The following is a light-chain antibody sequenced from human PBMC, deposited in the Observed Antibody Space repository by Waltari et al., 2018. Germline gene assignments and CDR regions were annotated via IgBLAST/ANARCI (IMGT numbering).Light chain of an antibody. CDR3: QQGYSTPPT. J-gene: IGKJ4*01. V-gene: IGKV1-39*01. CDR1: QTVSNH. CDR2: AAA. Sequence: DIQMIQYPSSLSASVGDRVTITCRASQTVSNHLNWYQQKPGKAPKLLIYAAASLQSGIPSRFSGSGSETDFTLTISTLQPEDFATYYCQQGYSTPPTFGGGTKVEIK.